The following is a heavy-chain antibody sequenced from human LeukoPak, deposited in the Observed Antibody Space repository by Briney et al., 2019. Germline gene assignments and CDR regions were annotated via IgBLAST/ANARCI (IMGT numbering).Heavy chain of an antibody. CDR1: GYTFTSYC. V-gene: IGHV1-8*02. D-gene: IGHD3-16*01. J-gene: IGHJ1*01. CDR3: ARYEPLLRYFQH. Sequence: ASVKVSCKASGYTFTSYCISWVRQAPGQGLEWMGWMNPNSGNTDYAQKFQGRVTMTRSTSISTAYMELSSLRSEDTAVYYCARYEPLLRYFQHWGQGTLITASS. CDR2: MNPNSGNT.